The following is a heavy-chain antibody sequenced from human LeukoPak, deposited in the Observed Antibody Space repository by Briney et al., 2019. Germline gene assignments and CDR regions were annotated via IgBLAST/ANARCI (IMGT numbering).Heavy chain of an antibody. D-gene: IGHD2-15*01. Sequence: GGSLRLSCAASGFTVSSNYMSWVRQAPGKGLEWVSVIYSGGSTYYADSVKGRFTISRDNSKNTLYLQMNSLRAEDTAVYYCAKIPTAYCSGGSCYLDYWGQGTLVTVSS. CDR3: AKIPTAYCSGGSCYLDY. V-gene: IGHV3-53*01. CDR2: IYSGGST. J-gene: IGHJ4*02. CDR1: GFTVSSNY.